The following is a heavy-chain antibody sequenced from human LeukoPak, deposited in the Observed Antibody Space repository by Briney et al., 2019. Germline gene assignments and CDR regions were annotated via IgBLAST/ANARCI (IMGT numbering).Heavy chain of an antibody. D-gene: IGHD3-10*01. Sequence: SETLSLTCTVPSGSIRSYYWSWIRQPPGEGLEWIGYINFSGTTNYNPSLKSRVTISADTSKDQFSLKLTSVTAVDTAVYYCARGSGALYYGMDVWGQGTTVTVSS. CDR1: SGSIRSYY. CDR2: INFSGTT. V-gene: IGHV4-59*01. J-gene: IGHJ6*02. CDR3: ARGSGALYYGMDV.